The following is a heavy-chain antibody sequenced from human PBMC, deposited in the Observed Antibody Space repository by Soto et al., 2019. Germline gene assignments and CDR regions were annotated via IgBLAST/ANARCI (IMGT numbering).Heavy chain of an antibody. CDR3: ARVSSPGHYNWFDP. J-gene: IGHJ5*02. V-gene: IGHV4-39*01. Sequence: PSETLSLTCAVSGGSISTSSYYWGWIRQPPGKGLEWIGTIYYSGSTYYNPPLKSRITISVDTSKNQFSLRLSSVTATDTAVYYCARVSSPGHYNWFDPWGQGTLVTVSS. CDR1: GGSISTSSYY. D-gene: IGHD6-13*01. CDR2: IYYSGST.